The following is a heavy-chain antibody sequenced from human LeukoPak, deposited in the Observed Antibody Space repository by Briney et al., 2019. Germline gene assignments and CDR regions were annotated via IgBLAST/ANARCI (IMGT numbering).Heavy chain of an antibody. J-gene: IGHJ4*02. D-gene: IGHD6-6*01. CDR2: IYHSGST. CDR1: GYSISSGYH. CDR3: ARLRSTIAARPFDY. Sequence: SETLSLTCAVSGYSISSGYHWGWIRPPPGKGLEWIGSIYHSGSTYYNPSLKSRVTISVDTSKNQFSLKLSSVTAADTAVYYCARLRSTIAARPFDYWGQGTLVTVSS. V-gene: IGHV4-38-2*01.